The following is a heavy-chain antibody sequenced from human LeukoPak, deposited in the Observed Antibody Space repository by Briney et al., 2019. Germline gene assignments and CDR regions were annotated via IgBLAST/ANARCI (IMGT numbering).Heavy chain of an antibody. V-gene: IGHV5-51*01. CDR3: ARQVPGCSGGACYSGWFDP. CDR2: IYPGDSHS. Sequence: GESLKISCKGSGYTFTNYWIGWVRQMPGKGLEWMGIIYPGDSHSRYSPSFQGQVTISADKSIGTTYLQWSSLKASDTAMYYCARQVPGCSGGACYSGWFDPWGQGTLVTVSS. CDR1: GYTFTNYW. D-gene: IGHD2-15*01. J-gene: IGHJ5*02.